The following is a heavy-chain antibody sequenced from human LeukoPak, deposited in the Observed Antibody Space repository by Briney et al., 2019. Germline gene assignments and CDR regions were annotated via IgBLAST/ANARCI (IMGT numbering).Heavy chain of an antibody. CDR1: RYTFTGYY. V-gene: IGHV1-2*02. D-gene: IGHD6-19*01. CDR3: ARGGGWWNY. CDR2: INPNSGVT. J-gene: IGHJ4*02. Sequence: ASVKVSCKASRYTFTGYYMHWVRQAPGQGLEWMGWINPNSGVTDYAQNFQGRVTMTRDTSISTAYVELSRLRSDDTAVYYCARGGGWWNYWGQGTLVTVSS.